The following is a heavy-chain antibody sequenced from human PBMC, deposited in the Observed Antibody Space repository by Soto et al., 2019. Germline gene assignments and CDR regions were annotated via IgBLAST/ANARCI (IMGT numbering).Heavy chain of an antibody. CDR2: IDPSDFYT. CDR1: GYSFTSYW. J-gene: IGHJ4*02. V-gene: IGHV5-10-1*01. Sequence: PGESLKISCKGSGYSFTSYWISWVRQMPGKGLEWMGRIDPSDFYTNYSPSFQGHVTISADKSISTAYLQWSSLKASDTAMYYCARHEAVAADFDYWGQGTLVTVSS. D-gene: IGHD6-19*01. CDR3: ARHEAVAADFDY.